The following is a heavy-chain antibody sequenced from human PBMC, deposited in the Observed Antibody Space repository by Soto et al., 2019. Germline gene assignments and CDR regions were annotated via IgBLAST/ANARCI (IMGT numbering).Heavy chain of an antibody. CDR2: ISSSSSYI. D-gene: IGHD3-9*01. V-gene: IGHV3-21*01. Sequence: EVQLVESGGGLVKPGGSLRLSCAASGFTFSSYSMNWVRPAPGKGLEWVSSISSSSSYIYYADSVKGRFTISRDNAKNSLYLQMNSLRAEDTAVYYCARAYDILTGYGAVGVWGQGTTVTVSS. J-gene: IGHJ6*02. CDR1: GFTFSSYS. CDR3: ARAYDILTGYGAVGV.